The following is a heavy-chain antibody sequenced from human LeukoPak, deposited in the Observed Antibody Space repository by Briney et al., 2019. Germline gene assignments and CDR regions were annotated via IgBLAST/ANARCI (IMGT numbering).Heavy chain of an antibody. CDR3: AGELTTAAASPFDN. CDR2: ISSNSKYT. D-gene: IGHD6-13*01. Sequence: GGSLRLSCAASGFSFSDYYMSWIRQAPGKGLEWVSYISSNSKYTNYAAAVKGRFTIPRDNAKNSLYLLMNSLRAEDTAVYYCAGELTTAAASPFDNWGQGTLVTVSS. CDR1: GFSFSDYY. J-gene: IGHJ4*02. V-gene: IGHV3-11*05.